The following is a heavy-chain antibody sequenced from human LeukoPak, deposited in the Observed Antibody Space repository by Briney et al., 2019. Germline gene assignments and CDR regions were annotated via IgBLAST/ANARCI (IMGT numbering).Heavy chain of an antibody. Sequence: GGSLRLSCAASGFTFSGYRMNWVRQAPGKGLEWLSSISSASSTINYADSVKGRFTISRDNARNSLYLQMNSLRAEDTAVYFCARGGGTSYKYFDYWGQGTLVTVSS. CDR2: ISSASSTI. CDR3: ARGGGTSYKYFDY. J-gene: IGHJ4*02. D-gene: IGHD2-15*01. CDR1: GFTFSGYR. V-gene: IGHV3-48*01.